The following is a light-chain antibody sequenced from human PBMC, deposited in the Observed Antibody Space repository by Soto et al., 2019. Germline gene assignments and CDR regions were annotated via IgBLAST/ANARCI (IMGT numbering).Light chain of an antibody. Sequence: QSALTQPPSVSGAPGQRVTISCTGSSSNIGAGYDVHWYQQLPGTAPTLLIRGNNNRPSGVPGRFSGSKSGTSASLAITGLQAEDEADYFCQSYDTSLRGPVFGGGTQLTVL. J-gene: IGLJ2*01. CDR1: SSNIGAGYD. CDR3: QSYDTSLRGPV. CDR2: GNN. V-gene: IGLV1-40*01.